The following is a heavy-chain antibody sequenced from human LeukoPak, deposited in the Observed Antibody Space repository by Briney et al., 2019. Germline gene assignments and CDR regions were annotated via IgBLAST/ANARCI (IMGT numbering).Heavy chain of an antibody. Sequence: SGPTLVNPTPPLTLTCTFSGFSLGTSGVGVGWIRQPPGKALEWLTLSYWDDDNPYSPSLKSRLTITKSPSKNQVVLTMTNMDPVDTATYYCAHSGGSGSYYNWASFDYWGQGTLVTVSS. CDR1: GFSLGTSGVG. D-gene: IGHD3-10*01. CDR3: AHSGGSGSYYNWASFDY. J-gene: IGHJ4*02. V-gene: IGHV2-5*02. CDR2: SYWDDDN.